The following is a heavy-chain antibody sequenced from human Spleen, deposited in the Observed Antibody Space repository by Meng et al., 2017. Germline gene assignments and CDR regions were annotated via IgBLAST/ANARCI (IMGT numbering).Heavy chain of an antibody. CDR1: GYTFTNYD. CDR2: MNPNSGNT. V-gene: IGHV1-8*01. CDR3: ARMRSGYAISY. J-gene: IGHJ4*02. Sequence: ASVKVSCKASGYTFTNYDINWVRQATGQGLEWMGWMNPNSGNTGYAQKFQGRITMTRSTSISTAYMELSFLGSEDTAVYYCARMRSGYAISYWGQGTLVTVSS. D-gene: IGHD3-3*01.